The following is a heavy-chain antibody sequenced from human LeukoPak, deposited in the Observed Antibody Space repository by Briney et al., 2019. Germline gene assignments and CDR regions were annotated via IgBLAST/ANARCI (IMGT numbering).Heavy chain of an antibody. CDR2: ISGSGGST. CDR1: GFTFSSYA. D-gene: IGHD3-3*01. V-gene: IGHV3-23*01. CDR3: AKSLHYYDFWSGYYGIDY. Sequence: GGFLRLSCAASGFTFSSYAMSWVRQAPGKGLEWVSAISGSGGSTYYADSVKGRFTISRDNSKNTLYLQMNSLRAEDTAVYYCAKSLHYYDFWSGYYGIDYWGQGTLVTVSS. J-gene: IGHJ4*02.